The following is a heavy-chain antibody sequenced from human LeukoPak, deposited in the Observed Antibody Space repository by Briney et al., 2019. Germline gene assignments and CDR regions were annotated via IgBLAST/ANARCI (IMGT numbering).Heavy chain of an antibody. CDR2: IANDGGST. D-gene: IGHD1/OR15-1a*01. CDR3: AKSHSVEQRGYFDY. J-gene: IGHJ4*02. V-gene: IGHV3-23*01. CDR1: GFTFTTYA. Sequence: PGGSLRLSCAASGFTFTTYAMSWVRQAPGKGLEWVSTIANDGGSTYYADSVKGRFTISRDNSKNTVYLRMNSLRAEDMAVYYCAKSHSVEQRGYFDYWGQGTLVPVSS.